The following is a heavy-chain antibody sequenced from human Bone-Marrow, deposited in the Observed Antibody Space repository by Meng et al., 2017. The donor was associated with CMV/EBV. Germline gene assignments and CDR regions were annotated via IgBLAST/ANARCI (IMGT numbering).Heavy chain of an antibody. V-gene: IGHV3-7*01. Sequence: GGSLRLSCAASGFTFSSYWMSWVRQAPGKGLEWVANIKQDGGEKYYVDSVKGRFTISRDNAKNSLYLQMNSLRVEDTAVYYCARWGIAGAAYNWFDPWGQGTLVTVSS. CDR2: IKQDGGEK. CDR3: ARWGIAGAAYNWFDP. D-gene: IGHD6-19*01. CDR1: GFTFSSYW. J-gene: IGHJ5*02.